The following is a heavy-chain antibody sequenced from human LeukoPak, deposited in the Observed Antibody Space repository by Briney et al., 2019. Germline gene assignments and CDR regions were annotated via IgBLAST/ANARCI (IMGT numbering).Heavy chain of an antibody. CDR1: GDTFTNYY. J-gene: IGHJ6*03. Sequence: ASVKVSCKASGDTFTNYYMHWVRQAPGQGLEWMAIINPSGGSTSYAQKFQGRVTMTRDMSTSTVYMELSRLRSDDTAVYYCATGRIAAHYYYYYMDVWGKGTTVTVSS. CDR3: ATGRIAAHYYYYYMDV. CDR2: INPSGGST. D-gene: IGHD6-6*01. V-gene: IGHV1-46*01.